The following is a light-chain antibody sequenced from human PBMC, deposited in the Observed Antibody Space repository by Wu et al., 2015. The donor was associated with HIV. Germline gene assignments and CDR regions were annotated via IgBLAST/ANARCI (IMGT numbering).Light chain of an antibody. J-gene: IGKJ3*01. CDR2: GAS. CDR1: RSVSSNY. Sequence: EIVLTQSPGTLSLSPGERATLSCRASRSVSSNYVAWYQQKPGQTPRFLIYGASSRATGVPDRFSGSGSGTDFTLTISRLETEDFAVYYCQQYDNSPFTFGPGTKVDIK. V-gene: IGKV3-20*01. CDR3: QQYDNSPFT.